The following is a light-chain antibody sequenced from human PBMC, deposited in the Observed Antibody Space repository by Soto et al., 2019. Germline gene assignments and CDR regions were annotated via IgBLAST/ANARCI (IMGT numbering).Light chain of an antibody. CDR2: DAS. V-gene: IGKV3-11*01. CDR3: QHRSNWPRT. CDR1: QRVSTY. J-gene: IGKJ4*01. Sequence: EIVLTQSPAPLSLSPGEIATLSCRASQRVSTYLAWYQQKPVQAPRLLIYDASNRATGVPARFSGSGSGTGFTLTNSSLEPDDFAVYYCQHRSNWPRTFGGRTKV.